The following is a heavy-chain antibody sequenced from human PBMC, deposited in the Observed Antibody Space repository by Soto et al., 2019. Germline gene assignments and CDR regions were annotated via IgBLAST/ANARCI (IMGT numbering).Heavy chain of an antibody. J-gene: IGHJ4*02. CDR1: GYTFTSYY. D-gene: IGHD6-13*01. Sequence: ASVKVSCKASGYTFTSYYMHWVRQAPGQGLEWMGWISAYNGDADYAQKLQGRVTMTTETSANTAYMELRSLRSDDTAVYYCARGRQLDYWGQGTLVTVSS. CDR3: ARGRQLDY. CDR2: ISAYNGDA. V-gene: IGHV1-18*04.